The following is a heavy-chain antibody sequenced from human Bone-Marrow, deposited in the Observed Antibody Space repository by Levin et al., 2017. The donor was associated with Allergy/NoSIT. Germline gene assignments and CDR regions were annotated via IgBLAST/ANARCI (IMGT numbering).Heavy chain of an antibody. Sequence: PGGSLRLSCAASGFTFSNAWMNWVRQAPGKGLEWVGRIKSKTDGGTTDYAAPVKGRFTISRDDSKNTLYLQMNSLKTEDTAVYYCTTDRVLLWFGELWGIDYWGQGTLVTVSS. CDR2: IKSKTDGGTT. CDR3: TTDRVLLWFGELWGIDY. D-gene: IGHD3-10*01. J-gene: IGHJ4*02. V-gene: IGHV3-15*07. CDR1: GFTFSNAW.